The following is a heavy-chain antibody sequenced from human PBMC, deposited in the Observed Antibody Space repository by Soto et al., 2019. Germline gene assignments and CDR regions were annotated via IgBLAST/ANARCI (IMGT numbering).Heavy chain of an antibody. J-gene: IGHJ5*02. D-gene: IGHD3-16*01. CDR1: GFNFHSHA. CDR2: VWQDGERG. CDR3: VRDWAFYYDNGHFNWFVH. V-gene: IGHV3-33*01. Sequence: GGSLRRSCAVSGFNFHSHAVHGVRQAPGKGLEWGAVVWQDGERGQYADSVKSRVTIYRENSNNTLFLQVNGMRAEARGIYYRVRDWAFYYDNGHFNWFVHWGHGTLVPVSS.